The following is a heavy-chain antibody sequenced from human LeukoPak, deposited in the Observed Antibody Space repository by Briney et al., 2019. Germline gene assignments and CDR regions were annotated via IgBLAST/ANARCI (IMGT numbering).Heavy chain of an antibody. CDR1: GGSISTYY. D-gene: IGHD3-3*01. CDR3: ARSSPNYDFGV. V-gene: IGHV4-59*08. CDR2: IYYSGST. J-gene: IGHJ6*04. Sequence: PSETLSLTCTVSGGSISTYYWSWIRQPPGKGLEWIGYIYYSGSTNYNPSLKSRVTISVDTSKNQFSLKLSSVTAADTAVYYCARSSPNYDFGVWGKGTTVTVSS.